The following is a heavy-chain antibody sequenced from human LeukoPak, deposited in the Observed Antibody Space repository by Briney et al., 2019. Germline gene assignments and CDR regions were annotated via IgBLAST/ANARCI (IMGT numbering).Heavy chain of an antibody. J-gene: IGHJ1*01. CDR2: IRYDGSNK. CDR3: ARESVYYDSSGYYSTRTEYFQH. D-gene: IGHD3-22*01. Sequence: PGGSLRLSCAASGFTFSSYGMHWVRQAPGKGLEWVAFIRYDGSNKYYADSVKGRFTISRDNSKNMLYLQMNSLRAEDTAVYYCARESVYYDSSGYYSTRTEYFQHWGQGTLVTVSS. CDR1: GFTFSSYG. V-gene: IGHV3-30*02.